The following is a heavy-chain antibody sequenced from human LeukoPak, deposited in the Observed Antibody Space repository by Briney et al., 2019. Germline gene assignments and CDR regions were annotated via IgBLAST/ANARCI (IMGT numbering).Heavy chain of an antibody. J-gene: IGHJ4*02. Sequence: SVKVSCKASGGTFSSYAISWVRQAPGQGLEWMGGIIPIFGTANYAQKFQGRVTITADESTSTAYMELSSLRSEDTAVYYCTRSSSPRLHFDYWGQGTLVTVSS. CDR3: TRSSSPRLHFDY. D-gene: IGHD2-15*01. CDR1: GGTFSSYA. V-gene: IGHV1-69*01. CDR2: IIPIFGTA.